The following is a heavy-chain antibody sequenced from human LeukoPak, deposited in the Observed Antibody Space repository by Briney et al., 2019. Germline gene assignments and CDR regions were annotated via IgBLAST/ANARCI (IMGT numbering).Heavy chain of an antibody. Sequence: GGSLRLSCAASGFTFSSYAMSWVRQAPGKGLEWVSAISGSGGSTYYADSVKGRFTISRDNSKNTLYLQMNSLRAADTAVYYCARGLRGKLDAFDIWGQGTMVTVSS. V-gene: IGHV3-23*01. J-gene: IGHJ3*02. CDR2: ISGSGGST. CDR1: GFTFSSYA. D-gene: IGHD3-16*01. CDR3: ARGLRGKLDAFDI.